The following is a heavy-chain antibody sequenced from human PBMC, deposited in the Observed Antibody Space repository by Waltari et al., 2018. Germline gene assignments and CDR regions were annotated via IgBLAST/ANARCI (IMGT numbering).Heavy chain of an antibody. CDR2: INTDGSST. CDR1: GFTFSTYW. D-gene: IGHD5-18*01. CDR3: ARGGSSGYSFGFY. J-gene: IGHJ4*02. V-gene: IGHV3-74*01. Sequence: PGGSLRLSCAASGFTFSTYWIHWVRQAPGKGLVWVSRINTDGSSTSYADSVKGRFTVSRDNAKNMLYLQMNSLRAEDTAVYYCARGGSSGYSFGFYWGQGSLVTVSS.